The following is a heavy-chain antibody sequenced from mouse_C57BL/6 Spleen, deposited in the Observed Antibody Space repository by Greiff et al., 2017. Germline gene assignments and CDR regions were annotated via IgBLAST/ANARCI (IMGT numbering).Heavy chain of an antibody. V-gene: IGHV1-81*01. CDR2: IYPRSGNT. J-gene: IGHJ2*01. Sequence: QVQLKQSGAELARPGASVKLSCKASGYTFTSYGISWVKQRTGQGLEWIGEIYPRSGNTYYNEKFKGKATLTADKSSSTAYMELRSLTSEDSAVYFCARGELCFDYWGQGTTLTVSS. D-gene: IGHD4-1*01. CDR1: GYTFTSYG. CDR3: ARGELCFDY.